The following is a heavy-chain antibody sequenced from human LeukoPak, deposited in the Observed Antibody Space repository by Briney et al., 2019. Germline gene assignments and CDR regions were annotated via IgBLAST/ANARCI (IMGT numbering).Heavy chain of an antibody. CDR2: TYTSGST. J-gene: IGHJ4*02. CDR1: GDSISSYY. V-gene: IGHV4-4*07. Sequence: PSETLSLTCTVSGDSISSYYWSWIRQPAEKGLEWIGHTYTSGSTNYYTSGSTDYNPPLKSRVTIALDRSKNQVSLKLSSVTAADTAVYYCAAFLSGTYWYFDYWGQGALVTVSS. D-gene: IGHD1-26*01. CDR3: AAFLSGTYWYFDY.